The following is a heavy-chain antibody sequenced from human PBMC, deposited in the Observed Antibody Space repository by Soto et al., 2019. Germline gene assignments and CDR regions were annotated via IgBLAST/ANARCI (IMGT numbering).Heavy chain of an antibody. Sequence: GGSLRLSCAASGFTFKTYTMNWVRQAPGQGLEWVSAIIGSGTDTYYADSVKGRFTISRDNSKNTLSLLMLSLRAEDTAVYYCAKASSGHYDSFDYWGQGTLVTVSS. CDR1: GFTFKTYT. CDR2: IIGSGTDT. V-gene: IGHV3-23*01. CDR3: AKASSGHYDSFDY. D-gene: IGHD3-22*01. J-gene: IGHJ4*02.